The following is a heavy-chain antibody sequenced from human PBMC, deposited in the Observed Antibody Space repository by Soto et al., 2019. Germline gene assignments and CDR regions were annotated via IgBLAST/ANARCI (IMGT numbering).Heavy chain of an antibody. J-gene: IGHJ4*02. Sequence: PGGSLRLSCAASGFTFSDYYMSWIRQAPGKGLEWVSYISSSGDIIYYADSVKGRFTISRDNAKNSLYLQMNSLRAEDTAVYYCARDLGYYASSGYFDFWGQGTLVTVSS. CDR3: ARDLGYYASSGYFDF. CDR1: GFTFSDYY. CDR2: ISSSGDII. D-gene: IGHD3-22*01. V-gene: IGHV3-11*01.